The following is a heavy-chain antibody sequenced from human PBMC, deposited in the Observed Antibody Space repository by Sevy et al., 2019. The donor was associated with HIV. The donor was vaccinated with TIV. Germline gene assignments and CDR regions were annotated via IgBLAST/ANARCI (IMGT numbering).Heavy chain of an antibody. Sequence: GWSLRLSCAASGFTFSRSGMHWVRQAPGKGLEWLTFIRFDGSAKYYADSVKGRFTISRDNSKNTLYFQMNSLRPEDTAVYYCMKTPLGRVSGTGYWGQGTLVTVSS. V-gene: IGHV3-30*02. J-gene: IGHJ4*02. CDR2: IRFDGSAK. CDR3: MKTPLGRVSGTGY. D-gene: IGHD3-9*01. CDR1: GFTFSRSG.